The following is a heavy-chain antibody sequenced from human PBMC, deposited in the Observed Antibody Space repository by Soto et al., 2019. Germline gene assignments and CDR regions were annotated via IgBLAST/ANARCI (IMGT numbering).Heavy chain of an antibody. CDR3: AREASSWYLHYYYGMDV. J-gene: IGHJ6*02. Sequence: PGGSLRLSCVASGFTFSTYGIHWVRQAPGKGLEWVGVISSDGETKYYADSVKRRFTISRDNSKNTMYLQMNSLRAEDTAVYYCAREASSWYLHYYYGMDVWGQGTTVTVSS. CDR2: ISSDGETK. V-gene: IGHV3-30*03. CDR1: GFTFSTYG. D-gene: IGHD6-13*01.